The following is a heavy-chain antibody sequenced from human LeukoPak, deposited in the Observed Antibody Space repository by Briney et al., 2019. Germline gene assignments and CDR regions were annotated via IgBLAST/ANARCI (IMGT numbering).Heavy chain of an antibody. Sequence: GGSLRLSCAASGFTFSSYSMNWVRQAPGKGLEWVSSISSSSSYIYYADSVKGRFTISRDNAKNSLYLQMNSLRAEDTAVYYCAGLIYDSSGYLDYWGQGTLVTVSS. CDR2: ISSSSSYI. V-gene: IGHV3-21*01. CDR3: AGLIYDSSGYLDY. CDR1: GFTFSSYS. D-gene: IGHD3-22*01. J-gene: IGHJ4*02.